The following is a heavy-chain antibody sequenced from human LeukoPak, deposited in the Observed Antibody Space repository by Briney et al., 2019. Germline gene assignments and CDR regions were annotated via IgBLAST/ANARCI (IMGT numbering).Heavy chain of an antibody. CDR1: GYTFTSYG. D-gene: IGHD1-26*01. CDR3: ARRSATYSGSYFDAFDI. J-gene: IGHJ3*02. CDR2: ISAGNGNT. Sequence: ASVKVSCKASGYTFTSYGISWVRQAPGQGLEWMGWISAGNGNTKYSQKFQDRVTITRDTSASTAYMELSSLRSEDTAVYYCARRSATYSGSYFDAFDIWGQGTMVSVSS. V-gene: IGHV1-18*01.